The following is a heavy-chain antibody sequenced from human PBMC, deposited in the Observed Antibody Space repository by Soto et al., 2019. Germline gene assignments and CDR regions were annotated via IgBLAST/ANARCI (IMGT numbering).Heavy chain of an antibody. J-gene: IGHJ6*02. D-gene: IGHD3-3*01. V-gene: IGHV4-30-4*01. CDR3: ARTSLTIFGPSNDYYGMGL. CDR1: GGSISSGEYY. CDR2: ISYSGST. Sequence: SETLSLTCTVSGGSISSGEYYWTWIRQPPGKGLEWIGYISYSGSTHYSPSLKSRVSITVDTSKNQFSLNLASVSAEDTAVYYCARTSLTIFGPSNDYYGMGLWGLGTTVTVSS.